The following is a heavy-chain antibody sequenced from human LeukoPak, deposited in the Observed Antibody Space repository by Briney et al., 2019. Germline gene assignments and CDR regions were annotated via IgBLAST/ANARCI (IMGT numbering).Heavy chain of an antibody. CDR2: IYYSGST. J-gene: IGHJ5*02. CDR1: GGSISGYY. Sequence: SETLTLTCTVPGGSISGYYWSWFRQPPGKGLEWIGYIYYSGSTNYNPSLKSRITISVDTSKNQFSLKLSSVTAADTAVYYCARVSNYYDSSGPPQGWFDPWGQGTLVTVSS. D-gene: IGHD3-22*01. CDR3: ARVSNYYDSSGPPQGWFDP. V-gene: IGHV4-59*01.